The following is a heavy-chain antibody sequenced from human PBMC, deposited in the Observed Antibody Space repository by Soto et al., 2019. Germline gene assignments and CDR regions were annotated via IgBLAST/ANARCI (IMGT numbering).Heavy chain of an antibody. D-gene: IGHD2-8*01. Sequence: ASVKVSCKASGYTFTSYGISWVRQAPGQGLEWMGWISAYNGNTNYAQKLQGRVTMTTDTSTSTAYMELRSLRSDDTAVYYCASSKLMVYAIPGYYGMDVWGKGTTVTVS. CDR3: ASSKLMVYAIPGYYGMDV. V-gene: IGHV1-18*01. J-gene: IGHJ6*04. CDR2: ISAYNGNT. CDR1: GYTFTSYG.